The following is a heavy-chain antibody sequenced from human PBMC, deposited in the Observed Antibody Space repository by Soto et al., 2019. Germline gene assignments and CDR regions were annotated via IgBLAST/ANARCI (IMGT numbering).Heavy chain of an antibody. D-gene: IGHD2-2*01. CDR3: ARGYCSSTSCYEYAFDV. CDR2: IYYSGST. Sequence: SETLSLTCTVSGGSISSYYWSWIRQPPGKGLEWIGYIYYSGSTNYNPSLKSRVTISVDTSKNQFSLKLSSLTAADTAVYYCARGYCSSTSCYEYAFDVWGQGTMVTVSS. J-gene: IGHJ3*01. V-gene: IGHV4-59*08. CDR1: GGSISSYY.